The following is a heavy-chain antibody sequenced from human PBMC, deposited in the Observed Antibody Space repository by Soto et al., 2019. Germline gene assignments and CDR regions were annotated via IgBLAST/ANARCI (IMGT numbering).Heavy chain of an antibody. J-gene: IGHJ3*02. D-gene: IGHD3-10*01. V-gene: IGHV3-15*07. CDR1: GFTFSNAW. CDR2: VKSKTHGGTT. Sequence: GGSLRLSCAASGFTFSNAWINWVRQAPGKGLEWVGRVKSKTHGGTTDYVDSVKGRFTISRDNAKNSLHLQMNSLRVEDTAIYYCARDRGLDIWGQGTMVTVSS. CDR3: ARDRGLDI.